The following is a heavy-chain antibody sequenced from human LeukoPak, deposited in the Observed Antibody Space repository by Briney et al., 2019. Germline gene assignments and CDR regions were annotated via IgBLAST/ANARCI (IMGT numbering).Heavy chain of an antibody. Sequence: PGGSLRLSCVASRFTFSNYWMHWVRQAPGRGAEWVANIKQDGSNAYYVDSVKGRFTISRDNAKNSVYMQRNRLRGEDTAVYYCARGVRGGTQYDAFDIWGQGTMVTVSS. CDR1: RFTFSNYW. CDR2: IKQDGSNA. J-gene: IGHJ3*02. V-gene: IGHV3-7*04. D-gene: IGHD1-7*01. CDR3: ARGVRGGTQYDAFDI.